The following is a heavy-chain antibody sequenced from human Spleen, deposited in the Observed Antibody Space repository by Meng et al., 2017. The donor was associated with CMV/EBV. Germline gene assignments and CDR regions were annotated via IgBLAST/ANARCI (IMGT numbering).Heavy chain of an antibody. CDR2: SGGT. CDR3: ARTVAGDPSYYYYYGMDV. D-gene: IGHD6-19*01. V-gene: IGHV1-18*01. CDR1: GFTFYDFH. Sequence: ASVKVSCKTSGFTFYDFHIDWVRQAPGQGLEWVGWSGGTSYVHELQGRVTMLHDTSTSTAYMELTNLRSDDTAVYYCARTVAGDPSYYYYYGMDVWGQGTTVTVSS. J-gene: IGHJ6*02.